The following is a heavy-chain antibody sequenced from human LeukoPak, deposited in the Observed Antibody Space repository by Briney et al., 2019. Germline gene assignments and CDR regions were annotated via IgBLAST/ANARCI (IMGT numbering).Heavy chain of an antibody. D-gene: IGHD7-27*01. Sequence: PSETLSLTCAVSGGSISSYYWSWIRHPPGKGLGWVGYIYYSGSTNYNPSLTSRVTISVDTSKNQFSLKLSSVTAADTAVYYCARLPWGDAFDIWGQGTMVTVSS. CDR2: IYYSGST. CDR3: ARLPWGDAFDI. V-gene: IGHV4-59*08. CDR1: GGSISSYY. J-gene: IGHJ3*02.